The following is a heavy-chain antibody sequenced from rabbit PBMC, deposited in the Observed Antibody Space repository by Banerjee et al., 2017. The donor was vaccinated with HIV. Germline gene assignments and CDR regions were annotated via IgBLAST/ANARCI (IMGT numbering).Heavy chain of an antibody. V-gene: IGHV1S43*01. CDR1: GIDFSSYYY. Sequence: QQQLEESGGGLVKPGGTLTLTCKASGIDFSSYYYMCWVRQAPGKGLELIAYIGTSSGSTWYASWVNGRFTVSSDNAQNTVILQMNSLTAADTATYFCARDLDTYGYDGYAYASLWGPGTLVTVS. CDR3: ARDLDTYGYDGYAYASL. CDR2: IGTSSGST. D-gene: IGHD6-1*01. J-gene: IGHJ4*01.